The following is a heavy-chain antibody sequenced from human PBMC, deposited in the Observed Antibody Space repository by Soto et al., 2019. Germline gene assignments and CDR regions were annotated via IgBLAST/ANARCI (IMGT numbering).Heavy chain of an antibody. CDR1: GGTFSSYT. Sequence: QVQLVQSGAEVKKPGSSVKVSCKASGGTFSSYTISWVRQAPGQGLEWTGRIIPILGIANYAQKFQGRVTITADKSTSTAYMELSSLRSEDTAVYYCARDRITMVRGVRLAYYVDYWGQGTLVTVSS. D-gene: IGHD3-10*01. V-gene: IGHV1-69*08. J-gene: IGHJ4*02. CDR2: IIPILGIA. CDR3: ARDRITMVRGVRLAYYVDY.